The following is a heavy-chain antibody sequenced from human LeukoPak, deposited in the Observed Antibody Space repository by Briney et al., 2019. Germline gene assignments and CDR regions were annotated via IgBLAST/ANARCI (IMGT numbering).Heavy chain of an antibody. D-gene: IGHD3-10*01. CDR1: GYTFTSYY. V-gene: IGHV1-46*01. CDR2: INPSGGST. Sequence: ASVKVSCKASGYTFTSYYMHWVRQAPGQGLEWMGIINPSGGSTSYAQKFQGRVTMTRDTSTSTVYMELSSLRSEDTAAYYCARTHYYGSGSYYSPPGYWGQGTLVTVSS. J-gene: IGHJ4*02. CDR3: ARTHYYGSGSYYSPPGY.